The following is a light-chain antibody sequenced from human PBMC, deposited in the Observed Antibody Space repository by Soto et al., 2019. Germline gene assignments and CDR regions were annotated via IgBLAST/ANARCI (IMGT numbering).Light chain of an antibody. CDR1: QGIRNE. V-gene: IGKV1-6*01. CDR3: LQDYNYPRT. J-gene: IGKJ2*02. CDR2: AAS. Sequence: AIQLTQSPSSLSASVGDRITITCRASQGIRNELGWYQQKPGKAPKLLIYAASTLQSVVPSRFSGSGSGTDFTLTISSLQPEDFATYYCLQDYNYPRTFGQGTKLEIK.